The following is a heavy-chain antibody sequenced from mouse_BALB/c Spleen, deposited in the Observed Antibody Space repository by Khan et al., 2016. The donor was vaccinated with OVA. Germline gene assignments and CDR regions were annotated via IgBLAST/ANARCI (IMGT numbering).Heavy chain of an antibody. CDR3: ERSTYRFAFVY. CDR2: IIYTGST. J-gene: IGHJ3*01. Sequence: EVQLQESGPSLVKPSQTLSLTCSVTGDSITSGYWNWIRKFPGNKLEYMGHIIYTGSTYYNPSLKSRISITRHTSENQYYLQLNSVTDEDTATYYGERSTYRFAFVYWGQGTLVTVSA. CDR1: GDSITSGY. D-gene: IGHD2-14*01. V-gene: IGHV3-8*02.